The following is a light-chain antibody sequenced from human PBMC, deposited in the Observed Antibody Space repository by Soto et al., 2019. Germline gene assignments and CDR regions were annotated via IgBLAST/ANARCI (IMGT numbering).Light chain of an antibody. J-gene: IGKJ1*01. Sequence: DIQMTQSPSSMSSSVGDIVSITFRASQGISSGLAWYQQKPGKAPKLLIYAASSLQSGVPSRFSGSGSGTDFTLTISSLQPEDFATYYCQQSNSFPRTFGQGTKVEIK. CDR1: QGISSG. CDR2: AAS. CDR3: QQSNSFPRT. V-gene: IGKV1-12*01.